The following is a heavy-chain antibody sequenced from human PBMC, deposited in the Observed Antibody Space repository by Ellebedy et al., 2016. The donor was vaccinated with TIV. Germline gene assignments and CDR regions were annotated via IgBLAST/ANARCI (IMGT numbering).Heavy chain of an antibody. J-gene: IGHJ5*02. Sequence: PGGSLRLSCAASGFTFSSYAMSWVRQAPGKGLEWVSAISGSGGSTYYADSVKGRFTISRDNSKNTLYLQMNSLRAEDTAVYYCAKVGGKITMAINWFDPWGQGTLVTVSS. CDR3: AKVGGKITMAINWFDP. CDR1: GFTFSSYA. V-gene: IGHV3-23*01. CDR2: ISGSGGST. D-gene: IGHD3-10*01.